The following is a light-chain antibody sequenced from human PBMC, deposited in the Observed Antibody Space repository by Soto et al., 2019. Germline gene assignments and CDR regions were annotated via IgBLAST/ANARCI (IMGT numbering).Light chain of an antibody. CDR3: QQYDSSPKT. CDR1: QSFSSSY. V-gene: IGKV3-20*01. Sequence: IVLTQSPGSLSLSPGERATLSCRASQSFSSSYLAWYQQKPGQAPRLLIYGASSRATGIPDRFSGSGSGTDFTLAISRLEPEDFAVYYCQQYDSSPKTFGQGTKVDIK. CDR2: GAS. J-gene: IGKJ1*01.